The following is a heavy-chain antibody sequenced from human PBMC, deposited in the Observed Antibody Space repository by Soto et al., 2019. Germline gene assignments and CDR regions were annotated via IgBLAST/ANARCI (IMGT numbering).Heavy chain of an antibody. CDR3: ASPYYDFWSGYPVDV. D-gene: IGHD3-3*01. J-gene: IGHJ6*04. CDR1: GFTFSSYW. V-gene: IGHV3-74*01. Sequence: GGSLRLSCAASGFTFSSYWMHWVRQAPGKGLVWVSRINSDGSSTSYADSVKGRFTISRDNAKNTLYLQMNSLRAEDTAVYYCASPYYDFWSGYPVDVWGKGTTVTVSS. CDR2: INSDGSST.